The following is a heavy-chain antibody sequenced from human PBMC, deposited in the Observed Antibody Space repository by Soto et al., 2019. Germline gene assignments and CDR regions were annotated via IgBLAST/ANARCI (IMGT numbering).Heavy chain of an antibody. Sequence: SETLSLTCTVSGGSISSSSYYWGWIRQPPGKGLEWIGSIYYSGSTYYNPSLKSRVTISVDTSKNQFSLKLSSVTAADTAVYYCARHAHYDIXTGFYFGGDNWYEPWGQGTLVTVSS. D-gene: IGHD3-9*01. CDR1: GGSISSSSYY. CDR3: ARHAHYDIXTGFYFGGDNWYEP. J-gene: IGHJ5*02. V-gene: IGHV4-39*01. CDR2: IYYSGST.